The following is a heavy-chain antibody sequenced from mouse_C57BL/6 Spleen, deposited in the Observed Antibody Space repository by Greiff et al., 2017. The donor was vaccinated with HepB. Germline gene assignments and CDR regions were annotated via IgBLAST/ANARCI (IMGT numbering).Heavy chain of an antibody. CDR3: ARDGNYSTYAMDY. CDR2: ISYDGSN. V-gene: IGHV3-6*01. J-gene: IGHJ4*01. Sequence: DVQLVESGPGLVKPSQSLSLTCSVTGYSITSGYYWNWIRQFPGNKLEWMGYISYDGSNNYNPSLKNRISITRDTSKNQFFLKLNSVTTEDTATYYCARDGNYSTYAMDYWGQGTSVTVSS. CDR1: GYSITSGYY. D-gene: IGHD2-5*01.